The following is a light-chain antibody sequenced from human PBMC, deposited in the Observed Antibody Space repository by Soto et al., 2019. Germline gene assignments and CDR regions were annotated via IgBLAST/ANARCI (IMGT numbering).Light chain of an antibody. CDR2: GAS. V-gene: IGKV3-15*01. CDR1: QSVSNN. J-gene: IGKJ4*01. CDR3: QHYNNLPLT. Sequence: EIVMTQSPATLSVSPGERATLSCRASQSVSNNLAWYQHKPGQAPRLLIFGASTRATGIPVRFSGSGSGTEFPLTIIRLQSEDSPVYSCQHYNNLPLTFGGGTKVEI.